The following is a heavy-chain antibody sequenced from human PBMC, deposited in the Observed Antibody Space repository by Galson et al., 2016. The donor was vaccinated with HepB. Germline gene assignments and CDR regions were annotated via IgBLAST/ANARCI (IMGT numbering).Heavy chain of an antibody. CDR1: GGSISAGGYY. CDR3: ARDSSRLHLGEWD. J-gene: IGHJ4*02. V-gene: IGHV4-31*03. Sequence: TLSLTCTVSGGSISAGGYYYNWIRQRPGKGLEWVGCIYYRGRTYYNPSPQHRLTISIDAAKDQFSLSLSSVTAADTGVYYCARDSSRLHLGEWDWGQGTLVSVS. D-gene: IGHD3-16*01. CDR2: IYYRGRT.